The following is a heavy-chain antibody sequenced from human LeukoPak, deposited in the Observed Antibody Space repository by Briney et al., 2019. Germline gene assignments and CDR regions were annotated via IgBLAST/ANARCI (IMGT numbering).Heavy chain of an antibody. Sequence: SETLSLTCTVSGGSISNYYWSWIRQPPGKGLEWIGYIYYTGSTNYNPPLKSRVTISVDTSKNQFSLKLSSVTAADTAVYYCARGVFPETWGQGTMVTVSS. CDR1: GGSISNYY. CDR2: IYYTGST. D-gene: IGHD2-21*01. CDR3: ARGVFPET. J-gene: IGHJ3*01. V-gene: IGHV4-59*01.